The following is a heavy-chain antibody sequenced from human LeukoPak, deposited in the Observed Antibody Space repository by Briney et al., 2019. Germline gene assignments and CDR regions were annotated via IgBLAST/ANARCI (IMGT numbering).Heavy chain of an antibody. CDR3: ARYQTAGYYFDY. CDR1: GYTFTSYY. V-gene: IGHV1-46*01. CDR2: INPSGGST. D-gene: IGHD2-21*02. J-gene: IGHJ4*02. Sequence: ASVKVSCKASGYTFTSYYMHWVRQAPGQGLEWMGIINPSGGSTSCAQKFQGRVTMTRDMSTSTVYMELSSLRSEDTAVYYCARYQTAGYYFDYWGQGTLVTVSS.